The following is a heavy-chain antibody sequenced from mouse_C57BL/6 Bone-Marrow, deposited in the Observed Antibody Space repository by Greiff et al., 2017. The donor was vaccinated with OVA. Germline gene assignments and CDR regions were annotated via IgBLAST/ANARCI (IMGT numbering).Heavy chain of an antibody. Sequence: QVQLQQSGAELVKPGASVKLSCKASGYTFTSYWMHWVKQRPGRGLEWIGRIDPDSGGTKYNEKFKSKATLTVDNPTNTAYMQLSSLTSEDSAVYYSARSITTVRGYWGQGTTLTVSS. CDR1: GYTFTSYW. J-gene: IGHJ2*01. D-gene: IGHD1-1*01. V-gene: IGHV1-72*01. CDR3: ARSITTVRGY. CDR2: IDPDSGGT.